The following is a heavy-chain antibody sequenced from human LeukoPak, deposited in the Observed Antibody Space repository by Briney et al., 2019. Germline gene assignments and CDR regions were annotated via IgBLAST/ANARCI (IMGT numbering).Heavy chain of an antibody. CDR2: IVVGSGNT. CDR1: GFTFTSSA. D-gene: IGHD5-18*01. CDR3: AAMHPPRGCSYGLG. V-gene: IGHV1-58*02. Sequence: ASVKVSCKASGFTFTSSAMQWVRQARGQRLEWIGWIVVGSGNTNYAQKFQERVTITRDMSTSTAYMELSSLRSEDTAVYYCAAMHPPRGCSYGLGWGQGTLVTVSS. J-gene: IGHJ4*02.